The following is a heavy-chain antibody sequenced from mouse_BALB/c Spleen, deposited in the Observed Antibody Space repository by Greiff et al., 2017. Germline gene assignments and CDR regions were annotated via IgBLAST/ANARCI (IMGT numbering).Heavy chain of an antibody. CDR2: ISSGSSTI. CDR3: ARSRTGTGFDY. CDR1: GFTFSSFG. V-gene: IGHV5-17*02. J-gene: IGHJ2*01. D-gene: IGHD4-1*01. Sequence: EVKLMESGGGLVQPGGSRKLSCAASGFTFSSFGMHWVRQAPEKGLEWVAYISSGSSTIYYADTVKGRFTISRDNPKNTLFLQMTSLRSEDTAMYYCARSRTGTGFDYWGQGTTLTVSS.